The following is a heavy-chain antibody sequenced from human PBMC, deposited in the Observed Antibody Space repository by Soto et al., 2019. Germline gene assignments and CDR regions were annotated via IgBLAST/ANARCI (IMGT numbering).Heavy chain of an antibody. CDR1: GYTFATYA. V-gene: IGHV1-18*01. Sequence: VQLVQSGPELKKPGTSVTVSCKASGYTFATYAVSWVRQAPGQGLEWMGWISAYNGNTINAQKFQGRVTLTTDTSTHTAYMALTSLTSDDTAVYYCARVGGALGDLDYWGQGTLVTVSS. D-gene: IGHD3-16*01. J-gene: IGHJ4*02. CDR2: ISAYNGNT. CDR3: ARVGGALGDLDY.